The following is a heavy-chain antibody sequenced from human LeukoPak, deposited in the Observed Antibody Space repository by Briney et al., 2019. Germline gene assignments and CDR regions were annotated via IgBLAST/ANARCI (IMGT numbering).Heavy chain of an antibody. D-gene: IGHD2-2*01. CDR1: GYTFTSYG. J-gene: IGHJ5*02. CDR3: ARSGHCSSTSCYGWFDP. V-gene: IGHV1-18*01. CDR2: ISAYNGNT. Sequence: GASVKVSCKASGYTFTSYGISWVRQAPGQGLEWMGWISAYNGNTNYAQKLQGRVTMTTDTSTSTAYMELRSLRSDDTAVYYCARSGHCSSTSCYGWFDPWGQGTLVTVSS.